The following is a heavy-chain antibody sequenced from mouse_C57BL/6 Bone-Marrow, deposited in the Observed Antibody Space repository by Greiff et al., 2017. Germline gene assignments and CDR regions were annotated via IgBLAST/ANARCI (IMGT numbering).Heavy chain of an antibody. D-gene: IGHD1-1*01. Sequence: QVQLQQSGPELVKPGASVKLSCKASGYTFTSYWMQWVKQRPGQGLEWIGEIDPSDIYTNYNQKFKGKATLTVDTSSSTAYMQLSSLTSEDSAVYYSARTLLLRRGYAMGCWGQGTSVTVSS. CDR1: GYTFTSYW. V-gene: IGHV1-50*01. J-gene: IGHJ4*01. CDR3: ARTLLLRRGYAMGC. CDR2: IDPSDIYT.